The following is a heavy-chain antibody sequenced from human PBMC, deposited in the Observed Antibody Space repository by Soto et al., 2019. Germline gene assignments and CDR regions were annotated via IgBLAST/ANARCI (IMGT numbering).Heavy chain of an antibody. Sequence: EVQLLESGGGLVQPGGSLRLSCAASGFTFSSYAMSWVRQAPGKGLEWVSAISGSGGSTYYADSVKGRFTISRDNSKNRLYLQMNSLRAEDTAVYYCAKEPPFNCSGGSCYDYYYGMDVWGQGTTVTVSS. V-gene: IGHV3-23*01. CDR3: AKEPPFNCSGGSCYDYYYGMDV. J-gene: IGHJ6*02. CDR1: GFTFSSYA. CDR2: ISGSGGST. D-gene: IGHD2-15*01.